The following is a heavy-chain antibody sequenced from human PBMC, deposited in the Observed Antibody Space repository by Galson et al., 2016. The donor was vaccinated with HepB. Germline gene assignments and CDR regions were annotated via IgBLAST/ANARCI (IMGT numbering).Heavy chain of an antibody. CDR3: ARDGTVAPGY. D-gene: IGHD6-19*01. J-gene: IGHJ1*01. CDR2: ITGSGSAI. Sequence: SLRLSCAASGFSFNDYYMSWIRQAPGKGLEWISYITGSGSAIDYADSVKGRFTISRDNTKNSLDLQMNSLRVEDTAVYYCARDGTVAPGYWGQGTLVTVSS. CDR1: GFSFNDYY. V-gene: IGHV3-11*01.